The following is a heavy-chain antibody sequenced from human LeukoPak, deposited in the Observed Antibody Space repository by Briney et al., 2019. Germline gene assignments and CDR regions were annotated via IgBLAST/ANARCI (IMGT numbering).Heavy chain of an antibody. V-gene: IGHV4-59*01. CDR3: ARDGRNCTNNYCYTWFDP. J-gene: IGHJ5*02. CDR2: IYYGGST. CDR1: GGSTRSNY. D-gene: IGHD2-8*01. Sequence: SETLSLTCSVSGGSTRSNYWSWIRQPPGKGPEWIGYIYYGGSTNYNPSLKSRVTISIDTSKNQFSLQLNSVTASDTAVYYCARDGRNCTNNYCYTWFDPWGPGILVTVSS.